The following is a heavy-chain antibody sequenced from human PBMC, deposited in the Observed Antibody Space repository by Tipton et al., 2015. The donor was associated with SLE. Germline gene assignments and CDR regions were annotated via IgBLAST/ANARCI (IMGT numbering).Heavy chain of an antibody. Sequence: TLSLTCTVSGGSISSYYWSWIRQPPGKGLEWIGYIYYSGSTNYNPSLKSRVTISVDTSKNQFSLKLSSVTAADPAVYYCARCDDNDAFDIWGQGTMVTVSS. CDR1: GGSISSYY. J-gene: IGHJ3*02. CDR2: IYYSGST. CDR3: ARCDDNDAFDI. D-gene: IGHD2-21*01. V-gene: IGHV4-59*01.